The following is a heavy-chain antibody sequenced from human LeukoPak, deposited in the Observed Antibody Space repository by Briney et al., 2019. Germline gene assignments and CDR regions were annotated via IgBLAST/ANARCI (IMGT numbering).Heavy chain of an antibody. CDR2: INQDGSEK. D-gene: IGHD3-9*01. Sequence: PGGSLRLSCAASGFTFSIYWMSWVRQAPGKGLEWVAHINQDGSEKYYVDSVKGRVTISRDNAENSLHLQMNSLRAEDTAVYYCARVDWYKFDYWGQGTLVTVSS. J-gene: IGHJ4*02. CDR1: GFTFSIYW. CDR3: ARVDWYKFDY. V-gene: IGHV3-7*02.